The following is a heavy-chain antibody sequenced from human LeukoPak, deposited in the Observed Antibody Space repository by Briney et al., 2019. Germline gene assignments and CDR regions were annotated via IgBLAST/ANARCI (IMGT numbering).Heavy chain of an antibody. CDR2: IRGNGET. D-gene: IGHD3-16*01. Sequence: PGGSLRLSCAASGLSFSSFAMSWVRQGPARGLEWVSSIRGNGETFHADSVKGRFTLSSDSSRNTVYFQLNNLRVEDTAIYYCANASWVSSTDAVRWGQGTQVTVSS. CDR3: ANASWVSSTDAVR. CDR1: GLSFSSFA. J-gene: IGHJ4*02. V-gene: IGHV3-23*01.